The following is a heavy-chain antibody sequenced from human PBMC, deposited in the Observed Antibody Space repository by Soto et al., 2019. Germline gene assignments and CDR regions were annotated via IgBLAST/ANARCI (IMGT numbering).Heavy chain of an antibody. CDR3: AKEQSSIQILAASSMDV. CDR1: GFTFSSYG. V-gene: IGHV3-30*18. D-gene: IGHD2-2*01. J-gene: IGHJ6*02. CDR2: ISYDGSNK. Sequence: PGGSLRLSCAVSGFTFSSYGMHWVRQAPGKGLEGVAVISYDGSNKYYADSVKGRFTISIDNSKNTLSLQMNTLRAADTAVYYCAKEQSSIQILAASSMDVWGQGTTVTVSS.